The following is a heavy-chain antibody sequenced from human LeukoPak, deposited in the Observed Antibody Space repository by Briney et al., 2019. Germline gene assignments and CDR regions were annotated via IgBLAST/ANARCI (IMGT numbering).Heavy chain of an antibody. Sequence: GGSLRLSCAASGFTFSSYGMHWVRRAPGKGLEWVAVIWYDGSSKYYADSVKGRFTISRDNSKSTLYLQMNSLRAEDTAVYYCASGLQPDRYFDYWGQGTLVTVSS. CDR2: IWYDGSSK. CDR1: GFTFSSYG. D-gene: IGHD4-11*01. CDR3: ASGLQPDRYFDY. V-gene: IGHV3-33*01. J-gene: IGHJ4*02.